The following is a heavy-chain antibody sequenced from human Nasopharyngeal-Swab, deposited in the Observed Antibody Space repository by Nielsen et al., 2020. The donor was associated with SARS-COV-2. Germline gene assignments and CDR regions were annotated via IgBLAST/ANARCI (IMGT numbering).Heavy chain of an antibody. CDR3: TRDFSAAAGSFDI. CDR1: GFTFSSYA. Sequence: GGSLRLSCSASGFTFSSYAMHWVRQAPGKGLVWVSRIKSDGSTTNYADSVKGRSTISRDNAKNTLYLQMHSLRAEDTAVYYCTRDFSAAAGSFDIWGQGTMVTVSS. V-gene: IGHV3-74*01. D-gene: IGHD6-13*01. CDR2: IKSDGSTT. J-gene: IGHJ3*02.